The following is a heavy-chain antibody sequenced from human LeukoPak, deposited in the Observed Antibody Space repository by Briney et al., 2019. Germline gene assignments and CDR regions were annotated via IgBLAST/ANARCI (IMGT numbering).Heavy chain of an antibody. CDR3: ARDMGYGDYVHGHNWFDP. Sequence: PSQTLSLTCTVSGGSISSGGYYWSWIRQHPGKCLEWIGYIYYSGSTYYNPSLKSRVTISVDTSKNQFSLKLSSVTAADTAVYYCARDMGYGDYVHGHNWFDPWGQGTLVTVSS. D-gene: IGHD4-17*01. CDR2: IYYSGST. CDR1: GGSISSGGYY. J-gene: IGHJ5*02. V-gene: IGHV4-31*03.